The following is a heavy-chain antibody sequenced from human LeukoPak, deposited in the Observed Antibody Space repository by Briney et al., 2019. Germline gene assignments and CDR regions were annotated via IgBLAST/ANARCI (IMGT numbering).Heavy chain of an antibody. CDR1: GFTFDDYA. CDR3: AKDKEETLVSNAFDI. V-gene: IGHV3-9*01. D-gene: IGHD6-13*01. Sequence: GGSLRLSCAASGFTFDDYAMHWVRQAPGKGLEWVSGISWNSGSICYADSVKGRFNISRDNAKNSLYLQMNSLRAEDTALYYCAKDKEETLVSNAFDIWGQGTMVTVSS. CDR2: ISWNSGSI. J-gene: IGHJ3*02.